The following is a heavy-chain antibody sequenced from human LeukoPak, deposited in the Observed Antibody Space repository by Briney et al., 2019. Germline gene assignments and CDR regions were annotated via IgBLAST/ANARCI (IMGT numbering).Heavy chain of an antibody. D-gene: IGHD2-2*01. CDR1: GFTFSSYE. V-gene: IGHV3-48*03. Sequence: PGGSLRLSCAASGFTFSSYEMNWVRQAPGKGLEWISYISSSGSTITYAESVKGRFAMSRENDKNSLYLQMNSLRGEDTAVYYCARVDFGCSSTSCSRYYYYMNVWGKGTTV. J-gene: IGHJ6*03. CDR2: ISSSGSTI. CDR3: ARVDFGCSSTSCSRYYYYMNV.